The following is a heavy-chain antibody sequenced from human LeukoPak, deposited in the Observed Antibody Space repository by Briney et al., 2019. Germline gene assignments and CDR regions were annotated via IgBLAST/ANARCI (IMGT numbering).Heavy chain of an antibody. CDR1: GFTFSSYS. CDR3: ARDRIYCSGGSCSHFDY. J-gene: IGHJ4*02. D-gene: IGHD2-15*01. Sequence: GGSLRLSCAASGFTFSSYSMNWVRQAPGKGLEWVSSISSSSSYIYYADSVKGRFTISRDNAKNSLYLQMNSLRAEDTAVYYCARDRIYCSGGSCSHFDYWGQGTLVTVSS. V-gene: IGHV3-21*01. CDR2: ISSSSSYI.